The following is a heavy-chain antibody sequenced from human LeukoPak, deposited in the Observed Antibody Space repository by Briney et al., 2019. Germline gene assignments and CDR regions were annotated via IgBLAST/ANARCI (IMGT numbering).Heavy chain of an antibody. V-gene: IGHV3-23*01. CDR3: AKEIISPIVVVPAAIDY. CDR1: GFTFSSYA. Sequence: GGSLRLSCAASGFTFSSYAMSWVRQAPGKGLEWVSAISGSGGSTYYADSVKGRFTISRDNSKNTLYLQMNSLRAEDTAVYYCAKEIISPIVVVPAAIDYWGQGTLVTVSS. D-gene: IGHD2-2*01. CDR2: ISGSGGST. J-gene: IGHJ4*02.